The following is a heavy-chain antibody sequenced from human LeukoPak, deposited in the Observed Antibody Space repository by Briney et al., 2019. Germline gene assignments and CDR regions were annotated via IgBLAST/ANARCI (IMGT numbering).Heavy chain of an antibody. CDR2: IRSDGVDV. CDR1: GFTFSSYA. V-gene: IGHV3-64D*06. Sequence: HPGGSLRLSCSASGFTFSSYAMHWVRQAPGKGLEYVSVIRSDGVDVYYTDSVKGRFTISRDNSKNTLYLQMSSLRPEDTAVYYCVKDLLQVTMKKLDHWGQGTLVTVSS. J-gene: IGHJ4*02. D-gene: IGHD4-11*01. CDR3: VKDLLQVTMKKLDH.